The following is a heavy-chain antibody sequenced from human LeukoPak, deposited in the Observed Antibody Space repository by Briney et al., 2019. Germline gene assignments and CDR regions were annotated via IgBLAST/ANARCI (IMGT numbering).Heavy chain of an antibody. V-gene: IGHV1-2*02. CDR3: AREREHYDILTGYYRRYMDV. Sequence: GASVKVSCKTSGYTFTGYYMHWVRQAPGQGLEWMGWINPNSGGTNYAQKFQGRVTMTRDTSISTAYMELSRLRSDDTAVYYCAREREHYDILTGYYRRYMDVWGKGTTVTISS. CDR2: INPNSGGT. CDR1: GYTFTGYY. J-gene: IGHJ6*03. D-gene: IGHD3-9*01.